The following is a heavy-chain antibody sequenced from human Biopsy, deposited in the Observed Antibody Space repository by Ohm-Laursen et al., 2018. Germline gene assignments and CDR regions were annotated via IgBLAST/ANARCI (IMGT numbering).Heavy chain of an antibody. V-gene: IGHV3-66*04. CDR2: IYSDGRT. CDR1: GFSVSDNY. Sequence: SLRLSCAASGFSVSDNYMSWVRQAPGKGLEWVSVIYSDGRTYYADSVKGRVTISSDNSKNALYLQMSSLRAEDTAVYYCARHLRYNDYWGQGTLVTVSS. D-gene: IGHD3-9*01. CDR3: ARHLRYNDY. J-gene: IGHJ4*02.